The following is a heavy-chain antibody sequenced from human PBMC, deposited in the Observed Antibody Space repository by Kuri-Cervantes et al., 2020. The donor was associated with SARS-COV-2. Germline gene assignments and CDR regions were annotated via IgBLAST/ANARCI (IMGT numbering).Heavy chain of an antibody. J-gene: IGHJ3*02. Sequence: SAKVSCKASGGTFSSYAISWVRQAPGQGLEWMGGIIPIFGTANYAQKFQGRVTITADESTSTAYMELSSLRSEDTAVYYCARPERFFGVVIPQGGAFDIWGQGTMVTVSS. CDR3: ARPERFFGVVIPQGGAFDI. D-gene: IGHD3-3*01. V-gene: IGHV1-69*13. CDR1: GGTFSSYA. CDR2: IIPIFGTA.